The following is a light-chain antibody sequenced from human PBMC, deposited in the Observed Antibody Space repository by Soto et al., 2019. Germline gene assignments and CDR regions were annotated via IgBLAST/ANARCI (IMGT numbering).Light chain of an antibody. CDR3: HQYSSSPPYT. CDR2: GSS. J-gene: IGKJ2*01. V-gene: IGKV3-20*01. Sequence: EVVLTQSPGTLSLSPGERATLSCRGSQSINNNYLAWYQQRPGQAPRLLIYGSSDRATGIPDRFSGSGSGTDFTLTISRLEPEDFAVYYCHQYSSSPPYTFGQGTKLEI. CDR1: QSINNNY.